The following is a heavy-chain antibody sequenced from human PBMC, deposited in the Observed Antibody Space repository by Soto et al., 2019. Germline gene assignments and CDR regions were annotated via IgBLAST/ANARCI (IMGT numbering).Heavy chain of an antibody. CDR1: GGSFSGYY. D-gene: IGHD3-10*01. J-gene: IGHJ6*02. Sequence: SQTLSLTCAVYGGSFSGYYWSWIRQPPGKGLEWIGEINHSGSTNYNPSLKSRVTISVDTSKNQFSLKLSSVTAADTAVYYCARVCRGLYNNVMDVWVQGTRLTAS. CDR3: ARVCRGLYNNVMDV. CDR2: INHSGST. V-gene: IGHV4-34*01.